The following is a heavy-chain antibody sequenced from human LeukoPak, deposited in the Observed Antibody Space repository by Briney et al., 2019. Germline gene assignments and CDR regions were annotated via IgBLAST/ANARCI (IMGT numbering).Heavy chain of an antibody. J-gene: IGHJ4*02. D-gene: IGHD2-15*01. CDR2: ISGSGGST. CDR1: GFTFSSYA. CDR3: ARGTPSYCSGGSCYSDYFDY. V-gene: IGHV3-23*01. Sequence: PGGSLRLSCAASGFTFSSYAMSWIHQAPGKGLEWVSAISGSGGSTYYADSVKGRFTISRDNSKNTLYLQMNSLRAEDTAVYYCARGTPSYCSGGSCYSDYFDYWGQGTLVTVSS.